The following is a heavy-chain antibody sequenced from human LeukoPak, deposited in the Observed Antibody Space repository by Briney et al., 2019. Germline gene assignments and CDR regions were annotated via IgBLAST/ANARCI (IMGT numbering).Heavy chain of an antibody. V-gene: IGHV1-69*05. D-gene: IGHD2-2*01. J-gene: IGHJ4*02. CDR2: IIPIFGTA. CDR1: GGTFSSYA. CDR3: ARGRSSTSCPFDY. Sequence: GASVKVSCKASGGTFSSYAISWVRQAPGQGLEWMGGIIPIFGTANYAQKFQGRVTITTDESTSTAYMELSSLRSEDTAVYYCARGRSSTSCPFDYWGQGTLVTVSS.